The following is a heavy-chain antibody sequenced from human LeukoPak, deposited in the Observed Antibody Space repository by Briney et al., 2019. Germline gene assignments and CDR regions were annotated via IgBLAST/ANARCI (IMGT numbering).Heavy chain of an antibody. CDR3: ARGGLGQGVNWCDP. CDR1: GYSLSRAYS. J-gene: IGHJ5*02. CDR2: TKLSGTT. V-gene: IGHV4-38-2*01. Sequence: TLSLTCAVSGYSLSRAYSGGWIRQPPGKGLEWIGSTKLSGTTYYSTSLKSRVTISVDTSKNQFSLKLSSVTAADAALYYCARGGLGQGVNWCDPGGQGTLVTVS. D-gene: IGHD3-10*01.